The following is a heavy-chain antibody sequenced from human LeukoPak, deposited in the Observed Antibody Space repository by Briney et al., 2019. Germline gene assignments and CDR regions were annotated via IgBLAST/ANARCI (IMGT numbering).Heavy chain of an antibody. CDR1: GGSVSSGSYY. Sequence: PSETLSLTSTVSGGSVSSGSYYWSWIRQPPGKGLEWIGYIYYSGSSNYNPYLKSRVTISVDTSKNQFSLKLSSVTAADTAVYYCARARHPNWFDPWGQGTLVTVSS. J-gene: IGHJ5*02. V-gene: IGHV4-61*01. CDR3: ARARHPNWFDP. CDR2: IYYSGSS.